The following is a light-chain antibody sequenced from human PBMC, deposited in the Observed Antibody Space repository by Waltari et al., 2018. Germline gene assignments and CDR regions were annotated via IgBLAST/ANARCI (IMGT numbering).Light chain of an antibody. CDR3: MIWHSSAHVA. CDR1: SVINVAPSR. Sequence: QAVLTQPSSLSAFPGAAPSLPCTVRSVINVAPSRVYWFRPKSGSPPQFLLRYKSDSDKEQGSGVPSRFSGSNDASANAGILLISGLQSEDEADYYCMIWHSSAHVAFGGGTKLTVL. CDR2: YKSDSDK. J-gene: IGLJ2*01. V-gene: IGLV5-45*02.